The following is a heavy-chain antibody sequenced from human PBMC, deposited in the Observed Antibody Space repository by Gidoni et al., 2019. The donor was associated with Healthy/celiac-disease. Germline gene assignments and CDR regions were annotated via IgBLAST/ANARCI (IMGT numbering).Heavy chain of an antibody. Sequence: EVQLVESGGGLVQPGRSLRLSFAASGFTFDDYAMHWVRQAPGKGLEWVSGISWNSGSIGYADSVKGRFTISRDNAKNSLYLQMNSLRAEDTALYYCAKAGRGLRGSYYFDYWGQGTLVTVSS. CDR2: ISWNSGSI. CDR1: GFTFDDYA. D-gene: IGHD1-26*01. J-gene: IGHJ4*02. CDR3: AKAGRGLRGSYYFDY. V-gene: IGHV3-9*01.